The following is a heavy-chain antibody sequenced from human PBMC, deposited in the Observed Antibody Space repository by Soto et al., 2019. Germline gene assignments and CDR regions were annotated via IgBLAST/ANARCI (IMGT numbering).Heavy chain of an antibody. D-gene: IGHD4-17*01. CDR1: GYTFTRYY. V-gene: IGHV1-46*01. J-gene: IGHJ4*02. CDR2: VNPSGDNT. CDR3: AGELGGTTVNTLFDH. Sequence: QVQLVQSGAEVKKPGASVKVSCKASGYTFTRYYIHWVRQAPGQGLEWMGIVNPSGDNTNYAQKFRGRVTMTRDTSTNTVHMELRSLRSEDTAVYFCAGELGGTTVNTLFDHWGQGTVVTVSS.